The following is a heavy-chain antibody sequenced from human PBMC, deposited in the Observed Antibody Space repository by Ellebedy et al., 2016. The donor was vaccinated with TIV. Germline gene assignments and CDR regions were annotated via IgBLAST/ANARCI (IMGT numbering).Heavy chain of an antibody. CDR1: GGSISTNY. CDR3: ARGGQWLPKGLDMDV. CDR2: VYYTGST. V-gene: IGHV4-59*12. J-gene: IGHJ6*03. D-gene: IGHD6-19*01. Sequence: MPSETLSLTCTVSGGSISTNYWSWIRQPPGKGLEWIGYVYYTGSTNYNPSLKSRVTISVGTSKNQFSLKLSSVTAADTAVYYCARGGQWLPKGLDMDVWGKGTTVTVSS.